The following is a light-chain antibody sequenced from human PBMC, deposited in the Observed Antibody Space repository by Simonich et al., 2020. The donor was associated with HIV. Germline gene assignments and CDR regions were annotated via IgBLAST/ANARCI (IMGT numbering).Light chain of an antibody. CDR3: QQYYNYPLT. J-gene: IGKJ4*01. Sequence: AIRMTQSPSSLSASTGDRVTIPCRAGQGVKTYLAWYEPKPGKAPKLLSSAASTLQSGVPSRFSGSGSGTDFTLTISWLQSEDFATYYCQQYYNYPLTFGGGTKVEIK. CDR2: AAS. CDR1: QGVKTY. V-gene: IGKV1-8*01.